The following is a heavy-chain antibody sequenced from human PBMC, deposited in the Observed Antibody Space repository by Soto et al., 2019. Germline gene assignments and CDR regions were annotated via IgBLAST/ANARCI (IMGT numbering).Heavy chain of an antibody. V-gene: IGHV3-30*18. CDR2: ISKDGSDK. D-gene: IGHD1-26*01. CDR3: AKKMEYSGSYYGFYYCDY. J-gene: IGHJ4*02. Sequence: QVQLVESGGGVVQPGRSLRLSCAASGFTFSDYGMHWVRQAPGKGLEWVSVISKDGSDKYYADSVKGRFTMSRDNAKNTLYLQMNSLRAEDTAIYYCAKKMEYSGSYYGFYYCDYWGQGTLVTVSS. CDR1: GFTFSDYG.